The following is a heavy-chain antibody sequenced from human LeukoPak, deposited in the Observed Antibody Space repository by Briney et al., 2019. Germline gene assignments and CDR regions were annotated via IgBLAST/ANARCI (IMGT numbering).Heavy chain of an antibody. J-gene: IGHJ4*02. Sequence: SETLSLTCTVSGGSISTSNYYWGWIRQPPGKGLEWIGNIFYSGSTYYSPSLRSRVTISLDTSKNQFSLKLSSVTAADTAVYYCARDHRGSGSPIDYWGQGTLVTVSS. D-gene: IGHD3-10*01. CDR1: GGSISTSNYY. V-gene: IGHV4-39*07. CDR2: IFYSGST. CDR3: ARDHRGSGSPIDY.